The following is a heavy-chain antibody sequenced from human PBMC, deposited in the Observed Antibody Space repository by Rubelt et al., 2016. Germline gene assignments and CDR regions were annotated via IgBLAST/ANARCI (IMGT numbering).Heavy chain of an antibody. D-gene: IGHD3-16*01. Sequence: QVQLQQWGAGLLKPSETLSLTCAVYGGSFSGYYWSWIRQPPGKGLEWIGEINHSGSTNYNPSLKSRVTISVDTSKNQFSLKLSSVTAADTAVYYCARVTGGSSDYWGQGTTVTVSS. CDR2: INHSGST. CDR1: GGSFSGYY. V-gene: IGHV4-34*01. CDR3: ARVTGGSSDY. J-gene: IGHJ4*03.